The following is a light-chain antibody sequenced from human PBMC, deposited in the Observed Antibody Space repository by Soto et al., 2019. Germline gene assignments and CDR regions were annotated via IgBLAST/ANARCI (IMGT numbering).Light chain of an antibody. CDR3: CSYAGSSTHVV. CDR2: EGS. CDR1: SRDVGSYNL. V-gene: IGLV2-23*01. Sequence: QSALTQPASVSGSPGQSITISCTGTSRDVGSYNLVSWYQQHPGKAPKLMIYEGSKRPSGVSNRFSGSKSGNTASLTISGLQAXDXADYYCCSYAGSSTHVVFGGGTKL. J-gene: IGLJ2*01.